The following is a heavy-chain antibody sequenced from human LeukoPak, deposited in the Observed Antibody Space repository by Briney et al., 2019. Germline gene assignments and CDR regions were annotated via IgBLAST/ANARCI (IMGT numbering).Heavy chain of an antibody. V-gene: IGHV3-23*01. CDR2: IPSSGDGT. CDR3: ARRTSGAFDF. J-gene: IGHJ4*02. Sequence: GGSLRLSCAASGFTFRNYAMTWVRQAPGRGLEWVSSIPSSGDGTYYADSVKGRFTISRDNSKNMLYLQMNSLRAEDTAVYYCARRTSGAFDFWDQRTLVTVSS. D-gene: IGHD5-12*01. CDR1: GFTFRNYA.